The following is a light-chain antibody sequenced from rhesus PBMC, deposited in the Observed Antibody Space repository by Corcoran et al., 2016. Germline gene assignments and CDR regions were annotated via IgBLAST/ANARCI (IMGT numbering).Light chain of an antibody. CDR2: GAS. CDR3: QQYSNWWT. CDR1: QSVSSS. V-gene: IGKV3-42*03. J-gene: IGKJ1*01. Sequence: EIVMTQSPATLSLSPGERATLSCRASQSVSSSLAWYQQKPGQAPRLLIYGASSRATGIPDRFSGSGSGTEFTLTISSLEPEDFAVYYCQQYSNWWTFGQGTKVEIK.